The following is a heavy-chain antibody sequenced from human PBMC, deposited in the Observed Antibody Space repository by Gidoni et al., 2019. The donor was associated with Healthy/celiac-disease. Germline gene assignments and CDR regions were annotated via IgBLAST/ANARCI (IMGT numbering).Heavy chain of an antibody. CDR1: GLIFSRYA. CDR2: ISGSGGST. Sequence: EVQLLEAGGGLVQPGGSLRLSCAASGLIFSRYAMSWVRQAPGKGLAWVSAISGSGGSTYYADSVKGRFTISRDNSKNTLYLQMNSLRAEDTAVYYCAKRPYYYDSSGYYWDYWGQGTLVTVSS. J-gene: IGHJ4*02. V-gene: IGHV3-23*01. CDR3: AKRPYYYDSSGYYWDY. D-gene: IGHD3-22*01.